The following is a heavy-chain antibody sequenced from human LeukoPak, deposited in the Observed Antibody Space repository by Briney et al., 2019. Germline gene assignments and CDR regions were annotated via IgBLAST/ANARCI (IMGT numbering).Heavy chain of an antibody. CDR3: ARENYSSSWYYFDY. Sequence: SQTLSLTCTVSGGSISSGGYYWSWIRQPPGKGLEWIGEINHSGSTNYNPSLKSRVTISVDTSKNQFPLKLSSVTAADTAVYYCARENYSSSWYYFDYWGQGTLVTVSS. V-gene: IGHV4-39*06. D-gene: IGHD6-13*01. CDR1: GGSISSGGYY. J-gene: IGHJ4*02. CDR2: INHSGST.